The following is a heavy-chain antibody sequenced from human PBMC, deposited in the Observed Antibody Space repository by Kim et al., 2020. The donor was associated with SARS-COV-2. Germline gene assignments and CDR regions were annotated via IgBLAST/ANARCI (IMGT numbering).Heavy chain of an antibody. CDR3: EQDEGALQLGN. D-gene: IGHD6-13*01. Sequence: YYEDSGKGRFSITRDNSKNTMYLQINSLGAEDTAVYYCEQDEGALQLGNWGQGTLVTVST. J-gene: IGHJ4*02. V-gene: IGHV3-23*01.